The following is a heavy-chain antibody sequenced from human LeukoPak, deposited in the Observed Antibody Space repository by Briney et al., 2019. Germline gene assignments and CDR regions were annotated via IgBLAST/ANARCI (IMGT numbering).Heavy chain of an antibody. CDR2: IYYSGST. Sequence: SETLSLTCTVSGGXISSYYCSWIRQPPGKGLEWIVYIYYSGSTNYNPSLKSRVTISVDTSKNQFSLKLSSVTAADTAVYYCARENYYDSTGCRNCLDPWGQGTMVTVSS. CDR1: GGXISSYY. D-gene: IGHD3-22*01. J-gene: IGHJ5*02. V-gene: IGHV4-59*01. CDR3: ARENYYDSTGCRNCLDP.